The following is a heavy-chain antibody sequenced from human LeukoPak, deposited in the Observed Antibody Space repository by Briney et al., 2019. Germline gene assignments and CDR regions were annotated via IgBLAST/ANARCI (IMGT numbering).Heavy chain of an antibody. J-gene: IGHJ4*02. D-gene: IGHD6-25*01. Sequence: SETLSLTCTVSGGSISSYYWSWIRQPPGKGLEWIGDIYYSGSTNYNPSLKSRVTISVDTSKNQFSLKLSSVTAADTAVYYCARETEAGAYFDYWGQGSLVTASS. CDR2: IYYSGST. CDR3: ARETEAGAYFDY. V-gene: IGHV4-59*12. CDR1: GGSISSYY.